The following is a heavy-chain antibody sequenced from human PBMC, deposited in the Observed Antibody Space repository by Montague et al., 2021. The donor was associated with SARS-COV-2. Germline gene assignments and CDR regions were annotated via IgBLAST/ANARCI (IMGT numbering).Heavy chain of an antibody. V-gene: IGHV4-34*01. CDR2: INHSGST. D-gene: IGHD3-10*01. J-gene: IGHJ4*02. Sequence: SETLSLTCAVYGGSFSGYYWNWIRQPPGKGMEWIGEINHSGSTNYNPSIKSRVTMSVDTSRNQFSLNLSSVTAADTAVYYCARGARQGYGFRLGSFDSWGQGTLVTVSS. CDR3: ARGARQGYGFRLGSFDS. CDR1: GGSFSGYY.